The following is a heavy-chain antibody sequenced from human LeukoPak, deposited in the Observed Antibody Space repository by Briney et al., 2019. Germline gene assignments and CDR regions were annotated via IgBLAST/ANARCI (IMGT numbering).Heavy chain of an antibody. CDR1: GFTSSSYW. Sequence: PGGSLRLSCAASGFTSSSYWMSWVRQAPGKGLEWVANIKQDGSEKYYVDSVKGRFTISRDNPKNSLYLQMNSLRAEDTAVYYCARSRGYRSGGSCYPFDYWGQGTLVTVSS. D-gene: IGHD2-15*01. V-gene: IGHV3-7*01. CDR3: ARSRGYRSGGSCYPFDY. CDR2: IKQDGSEK. J-gene: IGHJ4*02.